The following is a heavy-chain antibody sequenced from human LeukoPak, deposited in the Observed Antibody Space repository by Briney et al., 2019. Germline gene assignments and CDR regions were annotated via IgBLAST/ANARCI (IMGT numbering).Heavy chain of an antibody. CDR2: IYYSGGT. J-gene: IGHJ4*02. D-gene: IGHD1-14*01. Sequence: PSETLSLTCTVSGGSISSYYWSWIRQPPGKGLEWIGYIYYSGGTNYNPSLKSRVTISVDTPKNQFSLKLSSVTAADTAVYYCARGITGTTVDYWGQGTLVTVSS. V-gene: IGHV4-59*01. CDR3: ARGITGTTVDY. CDR1: GGSISSYY.